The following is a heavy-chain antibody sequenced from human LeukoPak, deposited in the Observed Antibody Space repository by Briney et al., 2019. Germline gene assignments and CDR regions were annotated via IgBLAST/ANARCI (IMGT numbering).Heavy chain of an antibody. CDR1: GGSVSSGSYY. Sequence: SETLSLTCTVSGGSVSSGSYYWSWIRQPPGKGLEWIGYIYYSGSTNYNPSLKSRVTISVDTSKNQFSQKLSSVTAADTAVYYCARDHYYGSGDDYYYYYGMDVWGKGTTVTVSS. D-gene: IGHD3-10*01. CDR2: IYYSGST. V-gene: IGHV4-61*01. J-gene: IGHJ6*04. CDR3: ARDHYYGSGDDYYYYYGMDV.